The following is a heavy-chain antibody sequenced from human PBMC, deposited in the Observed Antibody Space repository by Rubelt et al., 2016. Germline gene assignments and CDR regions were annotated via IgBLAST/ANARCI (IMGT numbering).Heavy chain of an antibody. CDR1: GGSINDYY. CDR2: IYYSGST. Sequence: VQLQESGPGLVKPSETLSLTCTVSGGSINDYYWNWIRQPPGKGLEWIGYIYYSGSTSYNPSLKSRVTILVDTSKNQFSLKLSAVTAADTARYYCARGGDRDYGHYWGQGTLVTVSS. V-gene: IGHV4-59*01. D-gene: IGHD4-17*01. CDR3: ARGGDRDYGHY. J-gene: IGHJ4*02.